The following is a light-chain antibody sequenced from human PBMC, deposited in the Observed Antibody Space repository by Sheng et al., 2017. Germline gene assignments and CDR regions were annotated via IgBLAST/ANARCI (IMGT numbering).Light chain of an antibody. CDR2: TAS. J-gene: IGKJ2*01. CDR3: QQYDT. CDR1: QSISNW. V-gene: IGKV1-5*03. Sequence: DIQMTQSPSTLSASVGDRVTITCRASQSISNWLAWYQQKPGNAPKLLIYTASTLESGVPSRFSGSGSGTEFTLTISSLQPDDFATYYCQQYDTFGQGTKLEIK.